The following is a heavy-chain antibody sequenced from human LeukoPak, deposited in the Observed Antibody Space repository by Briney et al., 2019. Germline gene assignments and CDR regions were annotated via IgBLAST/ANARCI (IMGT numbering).Heavy chain of an antibody. D-gene: IGHD5-12*01. Sequence: SETLSPTCTVSGGSISSYYWSWIRQPPGKGLEWIGYIYYSGSTNYNPSLKSRVTISVDTSKNQFSLKLSSVTAADTAVYYCARELIVAGHFDYWGQGTLVTVSS. CDR1: GGSISSYY. CDR3: ARELIVAGHFDY. J-gene: IGHJ4*02. V-gene: IGHV4-59*01. CDR2: IYYSGST.